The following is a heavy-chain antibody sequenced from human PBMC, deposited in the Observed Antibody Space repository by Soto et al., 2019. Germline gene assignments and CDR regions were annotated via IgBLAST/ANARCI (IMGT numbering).Heavy chain of an antibody. CDR1: GGSFSGYY. CDR2: INHSGST. Sequence: ETLSLTCAVYGGSFSGYYWSRIRQPPGKGLEWIGEINHSGSTNYNPSLKSRVTISVDTSKNQFSLKLSSVTAADTAVYYCARDYSSSQFDPWGQGTLVTVSS. J-gene: IGHJ5*02. V-gene: IGHV4-34*01. CDR3: ARDYSSSQFDP. D-gene: IGHD6-13*01.